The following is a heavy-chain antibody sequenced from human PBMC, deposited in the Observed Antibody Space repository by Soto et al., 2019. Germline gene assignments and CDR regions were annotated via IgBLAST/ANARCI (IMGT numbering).Heavy chain of an antibody. V-gene: IGHV3-21*01. CDR3: AKEGGYDSWYFDY. D-gene: IGHD5-12*01. J-gene: IGHJ4*02. Sequence: GGSLRLSCAASGFPFSSYSMSWVRQAPGRGLEWVSSITSSGFNIYYADSVKGRFSISRDNSKNTLYLQMNSLRAEDTAVYYCAKEGGYDSWYFDYWGQGTLVTVSS. CDR1: GFPFSSYS. CDR2: ITSSGFNI.